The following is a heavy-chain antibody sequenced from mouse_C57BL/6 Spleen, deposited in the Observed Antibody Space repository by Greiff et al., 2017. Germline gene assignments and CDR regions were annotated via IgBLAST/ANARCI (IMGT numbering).Heavy chain of an antibody. D-gene: IGHD1-1*01. CDR1: GYTFTDYY. CDR2: INPNNGGT. Sequence: EVQLQQSGPELVKPGASVKISCKASGYTFTDYYMNWVKQSHGKSLEWIGEINPNNGGTSYNQKFKGKATLTVDKSSSTAYMELRSLTSEDSAVXYCARSGFYGSSSRFAYWGQGTLVTVSA. CDR3: ARSGFYGSSSRFAY. J-gene: IGHJ3*01. V-gene: IGHV1-26*01.